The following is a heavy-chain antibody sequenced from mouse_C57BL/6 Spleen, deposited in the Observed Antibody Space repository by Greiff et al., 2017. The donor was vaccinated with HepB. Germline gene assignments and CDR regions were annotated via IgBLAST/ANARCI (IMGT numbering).Heavy chain of an antibody. CDR2: ISDGGSYT. Sequence: DVKLVESGGGLVKPGGSLKLSCAASGFTFSSYAMSWVRQTPEKRLEWVATISDGGSYTYYPDNVKGRFTISRDNAKNNLYLQMSHLKSEDTAMYYCARDLTGYAMDYWGQGTSVTVSS. J-gene: IGHJ4*01. CDR3: ARDLTGYAMDY. D-gene: IGHD2-13*01. V-gene: IGHV5-4*01. CDR1: GFTFSSYA.